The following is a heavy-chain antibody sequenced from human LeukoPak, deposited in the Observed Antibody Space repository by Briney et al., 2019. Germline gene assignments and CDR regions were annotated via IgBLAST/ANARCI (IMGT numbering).Heavy chain of an antibody. D-gene: IGHD3-22*01. CDR2: IGGSGGST. CDR3: AKDRGRYYDSSGYYWGYYFDS. Sequence: GGSLILSCAASGFTFSTFAVNRVRQAPGKELEWVSTIGGSGGSTYYADSVKGRFTISRDNSKNTLYLQMSSLRAEDTAVYYCAKDRGRYYDSSGYYWGYYFDSWGQGILVTVST. CDR1: GFTFSTFA. V-gene: IGHV3-23*01. J-gene: IGHJ4*02.